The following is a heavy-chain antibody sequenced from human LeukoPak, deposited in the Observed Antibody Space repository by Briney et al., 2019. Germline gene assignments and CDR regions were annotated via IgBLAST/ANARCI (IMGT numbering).Heavy chain of an antibody. CDR3: ARVGTNGCTDS. CDR2: IYSSGST. Sequence: PSETLSLTCTVSGASTSTYSWSCSRQPAGKRLEWIGRIYSSGSTNYSPSLKSRVTMSVDTSKNQFTLHLSSVTAADTAVYFCARVGTNGCTDSWGQGTLVTVPS. J-gene: IGHJ4*02. CDR1: GASTSTYS. D-gene: IGHD7-27*01. V-gene: IGHV4-4*07.